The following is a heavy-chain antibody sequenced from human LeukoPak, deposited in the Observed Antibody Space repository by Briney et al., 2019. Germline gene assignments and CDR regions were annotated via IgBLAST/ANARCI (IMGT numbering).Heavy chain of an antibody. V-gene: IGHV3-30-3*01. CDR3: ARDRGVRYSSGYDFDY. D-gene: IGHD6-19*01. CDR2: ISYDGSNK. J-gene: IGHJ4*02. Sequence: GGSLRLSCAASGFTFSSYAMHWVRQAPGKGLEWVAVISYDGSNKYYADSVKGRFTISRDNSKNTLYLQMNSLRAEDTAVYYCARDRGVRYSSGYDFDYWGQGTLVTVSS. CDR1: GFTFSSYA.